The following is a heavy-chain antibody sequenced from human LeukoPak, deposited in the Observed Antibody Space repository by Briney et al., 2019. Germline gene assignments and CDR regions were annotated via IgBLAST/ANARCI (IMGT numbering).Heavy chain of an antibody. V-gene: IGHV3-23*01. CDR1: GFTFSTYS. D-gene: IGHD3-3*01. J-gene: IGHJ4*02. CDR3: AKAPLRFLEWLRDY. Sequence: GSLRLSCAASGFTFSTYSMNWVRQAPGKGLEWVSAISGSGGSTYYADSVKGRFTISRDNSKNTLYLQMNSLRAEDTAVYYCAKAPLRFLEWLRDYWGQGTLVTVSS. CDR2: ISGSGGST.